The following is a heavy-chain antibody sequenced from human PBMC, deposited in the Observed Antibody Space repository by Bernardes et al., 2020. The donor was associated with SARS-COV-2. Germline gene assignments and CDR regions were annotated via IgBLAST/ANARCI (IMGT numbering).Heavy chain of an antibody. Sequence: SETLSLTCAVYGGSFSGYYWSWIRQPPGKGLEWIGEINHSGSTNYNPSLKSRVTISVDTSKNQFSLKLSSVTAADTAVYYCARGWGPVVPAAPHRWFDPWGQGTLVTVSS. CDR2: INHSGST. J-gene: IGHJ5*02. CDR1: GGSFSGYY. V-gene: IGHV4-34*01. D-gene: IGHD2-2*01. CDR3: ARGWGPVVPAAPHRWFDP.